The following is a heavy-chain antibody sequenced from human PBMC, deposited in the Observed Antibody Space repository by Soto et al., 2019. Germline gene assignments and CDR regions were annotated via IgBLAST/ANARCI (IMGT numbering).Heavy chain of an antibody. CDR1: GYTFTSYG. D-gene: IGHD6-13*01. V-gene: IGHV1-18*01. Sequence: GASVKVSCKASGYTFTSYGISWVRQAPGQGLEWMGWISAYNGNTNYAQKLQGRVTMTTDTSTSTAYMELRSLRSDDTAVYYCARVGMYSSSWYGSWFDPWGRGTLVTVSS. CDR3: ARVGMYSSSWYGSWFDP. CDR2: ISAYNGNT. J-gene: IGHJ5*02.